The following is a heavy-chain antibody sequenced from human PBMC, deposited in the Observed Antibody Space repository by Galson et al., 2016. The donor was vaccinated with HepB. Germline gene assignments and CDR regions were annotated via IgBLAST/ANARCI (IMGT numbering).Heavy chain of an antibody. CDR1: GFTFDEYA. Sequence: SLRLSCATSGFTFDEYAMHWVRQAPGKGLEWVSTISWTSGTIHYMDSVKGRFTTSRDNAKNSLYLQMDGLKTEDTALYYCAKDMSAGAAASGCFDCWGQGTLVTVSS. D-gene: IGHD6-13*01. CDR3: AKDMSAGAAASGCFDC. J-gene: IGHJ4*02. CDR2: ISWTSGTI. V-gene: IGHV3-9*01.